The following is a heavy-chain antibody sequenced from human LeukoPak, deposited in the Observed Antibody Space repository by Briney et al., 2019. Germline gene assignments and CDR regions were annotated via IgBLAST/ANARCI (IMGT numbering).Heavy chain of an antibody. CDR1: IGSISSNNYY. D-gene: IGHD3-10*01. V-gene: IGHV4-61*05. CDR3: ARVEEGYGSGRRENYYYYYMDV. Sequence: SETLSLTCTVSIGSISSNNYYWGWIRQPPGKGLEWIGYIYYSGSTNYNPSLKSRVIISVATSKNQFSLKLSSVTAADTAVYYCARVEEGYGSGRRENYYYYYMDVRGKGTAVTISS. J-gene: IGHJ6*03. CDR2: IYYSGST.